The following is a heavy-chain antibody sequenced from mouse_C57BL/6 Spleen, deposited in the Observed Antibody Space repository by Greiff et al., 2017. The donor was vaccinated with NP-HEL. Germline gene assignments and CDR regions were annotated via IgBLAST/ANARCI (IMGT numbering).Heavy chain of an antibody. CDR2: IYPRSGNT. CDR3: ARGGYDYDETFAY. V-gene: IGHV1-81*01. Sequence: QVQLQQSGAELARPGASVKLSCKASGYTFTSYGISWVKQRTGQGLEWIGEIYPRSGNTYYNEKFKGKATLTADKSSSTAYMELRSLTSEDSAVYFCARGGYDYDETFAYWGQGTLVTVSA. CDR1: GYTFTSYG. D-gene: IGHD2-4*01. J-gene: IGHJ3*01.